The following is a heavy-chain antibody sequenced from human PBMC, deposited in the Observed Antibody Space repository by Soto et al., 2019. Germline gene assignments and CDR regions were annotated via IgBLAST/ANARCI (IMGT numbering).Heavy chain of an antibody. CDR1: GGSFSGYY. Sequence: QVQLQQWGAGLLKPSETLSLTCAVYGGSFSGYYWSWIRQPPGKGLEWIGEINHSGSTNYNPSLKSRVTISVDTSKNPFSLKLSSVTAADTAVYYCARDIVVVVAAINYYYYYGMDVWGQGTTVTVSS. D-gene: IGHD2-15*01. CDR2: INHSGST. V-gene: IGHV4-34*01. CDR3: ARDIVVVVAAINYYYYYGMDV. J-gene: IGHJ6*02.